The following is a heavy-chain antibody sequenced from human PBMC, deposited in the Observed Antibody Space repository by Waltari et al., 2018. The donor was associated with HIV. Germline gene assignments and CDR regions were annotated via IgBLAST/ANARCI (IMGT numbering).Heavy chain of an antibody. J-gene: IGHJ6*02. D-gene: IGHD6-19*01. CDR2: ISSSSGHM. CDR3: ASRSSGRVAYGLDV. V-gene: IGHV3-21*01. CDR1: GFPFSSYG. Sequence: EVQLVESGGGLVKPGGSLRLSCAGSGFPFSSYGMTWVRQAPGKGLEWVAYISSSSGHMKYADSVKGRFTISRDNAKNSLYLQINSLRAEDTAVYYCASRSSGRVAYGLDVWGQGTTVIVSS.